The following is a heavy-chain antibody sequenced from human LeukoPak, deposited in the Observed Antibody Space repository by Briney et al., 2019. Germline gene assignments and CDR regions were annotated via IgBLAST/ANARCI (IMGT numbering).Heavy chain of an antibody. J-gene: IGHJ4*02. Sequence: SETLSLTCAVYGGSFSGYYWSWIRQPPGKGLEWIGEINHSGSTNYNPSLKSRVTISVDTSKNQFSLKLSSVTAADTAVYYCARALGWGDYGAFDYWGQGTLVTVSS. CDR2: INHSGST. CDR3: ARALGWGDYGAFDY. V-gene: IGHV4-34*01. D-gene: IGHD4-17*01. CDR1: GGSFSGYY.